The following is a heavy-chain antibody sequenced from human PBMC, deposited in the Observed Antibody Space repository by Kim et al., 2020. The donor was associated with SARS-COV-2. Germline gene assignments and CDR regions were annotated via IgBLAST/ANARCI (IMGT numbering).Heavy chain of an antibody. J-gene: IGHJ6*02. V-gene: IGHV3-23*01. CDR2: ISGSGGST. CDR3: ARAYGYSSSWYWDYYYYYGMDV. Sequence: GGSLRLSCAASGFTFSSYAMSWVRQAPGKGLEWVSAISGSGGSTYYADSVKGRFTISRDNSKNTLYLQMNSLRAEDTAVYYCARAYGYSSSWYWDYYYYYGMDVWGQGTTVTVSS. CDR1: GFTFSSYA. D-gene: IGHD6-13*01.